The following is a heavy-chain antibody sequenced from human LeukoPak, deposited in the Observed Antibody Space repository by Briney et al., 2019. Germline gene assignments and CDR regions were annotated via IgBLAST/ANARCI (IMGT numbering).Heavy chain of an antibody. Sequence: ASVKVSCKVSGYTLTKLSMHWVRQAPGKGLEWMGGFGPEDGETIYAQKFQGRVTITEDTSTDTAYMELSSLRSEDTAVYYCATDRYSRVRIGYWGQGTLVTVSS. CDR1: GYTLTKLS. V-gene: IGHV1-24*01. CDR2: FGPEDGET. D-gene: IGHD5-18*01. J-gene: IGHJ4*02. CDR3: ATDRYSRVRIGY.